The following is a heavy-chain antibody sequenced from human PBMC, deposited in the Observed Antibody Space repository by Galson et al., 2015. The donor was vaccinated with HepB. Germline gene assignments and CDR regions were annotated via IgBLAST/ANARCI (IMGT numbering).Heavy chain of an antibody. CDR3: ARGSFREMVAQRDFDW. CDR2: INPNSGGT. D-gene: IGHD2-8*01. V-gene: IGHV1-2*06. J-gene: IGHJ4*02. Sequence: SVKVSCKASGYIFTGYYMHWVRQAPGQGLEWMGRINPNSGGTNYAQMFQGRVTMTRDTSISTAYMEVSRLTSDDTAVYFCARGSFREMVAQRDFDWWGQGTLVTVSS. CDR1: GYIFTGYY.